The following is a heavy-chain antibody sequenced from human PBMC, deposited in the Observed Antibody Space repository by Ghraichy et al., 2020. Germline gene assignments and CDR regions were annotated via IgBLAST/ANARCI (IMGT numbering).Heavy chain of an antibody. CDR1: GGSISSYY. D-gene: IGHD3-10*01. J-gene: IGHJ4*02. Sequence: SETLSLTCTVSGGSISSYYWSWIRQPPGKGLEWIGYIYYSGSTNYNPSLKSRVTISVDTSKNQFSLKLSSVTAADTAVYYCARVTMDYYGSGSPYFDYWGQGTLVTVSS. CDR2: IYYSGST. CDR3: ARVTMDYYGSGSPYFDY. V-gene: IGHV4-59*01.